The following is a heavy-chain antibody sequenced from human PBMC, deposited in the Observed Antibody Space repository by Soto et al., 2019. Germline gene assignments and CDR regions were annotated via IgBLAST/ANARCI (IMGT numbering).Heavy chain of an antibody. J-gene: IGHJ5*02. CDR1: GGTFSSYA. CDR3: ARRVKVLRFVEWSNWFDP. D-gene: IGHD3-3*01. CDR2: IIPIFGTA. Sequence: QVQLVQSGAEVKKPGSSVKVSCKASGGTFSSYAISWVRQAPGQGLEWMGGIIPIFGTANYAQKFQGRVTITADESTSTAYMELSSLRSEDTAGYYCARRVKVLRFVEWSNWFDPWGQGTLVTVSS. V-gene: IGHV1-69*01.